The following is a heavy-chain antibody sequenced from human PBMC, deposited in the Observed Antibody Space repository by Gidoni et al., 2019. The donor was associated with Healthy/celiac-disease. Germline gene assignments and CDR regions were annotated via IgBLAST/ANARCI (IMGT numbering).Heavy chain of an antibody. Sequence: QVQLVQSGAEAKKPGASVKVSCKASGYTFTGYYMHWVRQAPGQGLEWMGWINPNSGGTNYAQKFQGWVTMTRDTSISTAYMELSRLRSDDTAVYYCARYSGSQPVGAFDIWGQGTMVTVSS. CDR3: ARYSGSQPVGAFDI. V-gene: IGHV1-2*04. D-gene: IGHD1-26*01. CDR1: GYTFTGYY. CDR2: INPNSGGT. J-gene: IGHJ3*02.